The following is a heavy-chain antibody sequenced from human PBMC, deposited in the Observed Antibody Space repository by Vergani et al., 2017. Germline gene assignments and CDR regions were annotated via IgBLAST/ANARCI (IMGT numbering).Heavy chain of an antibody. V-gene: IGHV4-39*01. D-gene: IGHD6-19*01. CDR2: IYYSGST. CDR1: GGSISSSSYY. Sequence: QLQLQESGPGLVKPSETLSLTCTVSGGSISSSSYYWGWIRQPPGKGLEWLGSIYYSGSTYYNPSLKSRVTISVDTSKNQFALKLSSVTAADTAVYYCARRAVVYAFDIWGQGTMVTVSS. J-gene: IGHJ3*02. CDR3: ARRAVVYAFDI.